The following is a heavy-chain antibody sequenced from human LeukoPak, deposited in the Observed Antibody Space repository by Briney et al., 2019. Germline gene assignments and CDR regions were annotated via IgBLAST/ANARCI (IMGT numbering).Heavy chain of an antibody. D-gene: IGHD6-13*01. Sequence: PSETLSLTCTVSGGSISSYYWSWIRQPPGKGLEWIGYIYYSGSTNYNPSLKSRVTISVDTSKNQFSLKLSSVTAADTAVYYCARYSSRGFDPWGQGTLVTVSS. V-gene: IGHV4-59*01. CDR1: GGSISSYY. CDR3: ARYSSRGFDP. CDR2: IYYSGST. J-gene: IGHJ5*02.